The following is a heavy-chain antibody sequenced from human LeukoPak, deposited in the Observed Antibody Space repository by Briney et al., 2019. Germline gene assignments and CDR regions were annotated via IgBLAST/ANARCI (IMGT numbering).Heavy chain of an antibody. CDR1: GFSFSTYT. V-gene: IGHV3-21*01. D-gene: IGHD3-3*01. CDR3: ARGGYYGSGRYYFDS. CDR2: ISSSSTYI. J-gene: IGHJ4*02. Sequence: GGSLRLSCAASGFSFSTYTMNWVRQAPGKGLEWVSSISSSSTYIYYGDSVKGRFTISRDNAKNTLHLQMNSLRAEDTAVYYCARGGYYGSGRYYFDSWGQGTLVTVSS.